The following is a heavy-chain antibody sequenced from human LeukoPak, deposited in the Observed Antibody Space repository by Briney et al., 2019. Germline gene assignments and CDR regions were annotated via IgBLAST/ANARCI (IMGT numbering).Heavy chain of an antibody. J-gene: IGHJ4*02. V-gene: IGHV3-7*01. Sequence: GGSLRLSCAASGFTFSIHWMSWVRQAPGKGLEWVANINQGGSEKYYVDSVEGRFTISRDNAKNSLYLQMNSLRAEDTALYYCARAASTGTVDYWGQGTLVTVSS. CDR1: GFTFSIHW. CDR2: INQGGSEK. D-gene: IGHD6-13*01. CDR3: ARAASTGTVDY.